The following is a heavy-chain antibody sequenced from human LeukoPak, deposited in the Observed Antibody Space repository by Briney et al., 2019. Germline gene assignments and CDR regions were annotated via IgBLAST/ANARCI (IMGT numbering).Heavy chain of an antibody. CDR3: ARAEGAAPYYYYYMDV. J-gene: IGHJ6*03. V-gene: IGHV1-18*01. Sequence: ASVKVSCKASGYTFTSYGISWVRQAPGQGLEWMGWISAYNGNTNYAQKLQGRVTMTTDTSTSTAYMELRSLRSDDTAVYYCARAEGAAPYYYYYMDVWGKGTTVTVSS. CDR1: GYTFTSYG. CDR2: ISAYNGNT. D-gene: IGHD1-26*01.